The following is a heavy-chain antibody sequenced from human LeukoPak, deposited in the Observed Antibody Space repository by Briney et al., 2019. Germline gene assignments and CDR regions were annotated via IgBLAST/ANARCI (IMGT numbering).Heavy chain of an antibody. J-gene: IGHJ4*02. Sequence: GGSLRLSCAASGFTFSNFWMSWVRQAPGKGLEWVANIKQDGSEKHYVDSVKGRFTISRDNAKNSLYLQMNSLRAEDTAVYYCARDSSYGHDYWGQGTLVTVSS. CDR1: GFTFSNFW. D-gene: IGHD2-8*01. V-gene: IGHV3-7*03. CDR2: IKQDGSEK. CDR3: ARDSSYGHDY.